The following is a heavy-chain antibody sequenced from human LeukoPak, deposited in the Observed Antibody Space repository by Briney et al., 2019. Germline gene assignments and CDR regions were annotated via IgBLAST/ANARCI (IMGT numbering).Heavy chain of an antibody. Sequence: SETLSLTCTVSGGSISSYYWSWIRQPPGKGLEWIGYIYYSGSTNYNPSLKSRVTISVDTSKNQFSLKLSSVTAADTAVYYCARDRTGTTEYWFDPWGQGTLVTVSS. CDR3: ARDRTGTTEYWFDP. CDR1: GGSISSYY. D-gene: IGHD1-7*01. V-gene: IGHV4-59*12. CDR2: IYYSGST. J-gene: IGHJ5*02.